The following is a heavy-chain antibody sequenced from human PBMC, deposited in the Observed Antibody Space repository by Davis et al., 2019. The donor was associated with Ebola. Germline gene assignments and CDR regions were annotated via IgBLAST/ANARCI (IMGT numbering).Heavy chain of an antibody. CDR1: GFTFSGSA. CDR2: IRSKANSYAT. CDR3: TSSSWYGAEDY. D-gene: IGHD6-13*01. J-gene: IGHJ4*02. V-gene: IGHV3-73*01. Sequence: GESLKISCAASGFTFSGSAMHWVRQASGKGLEWVGRIRSKANSYATAYAASVKGRFTISRDDSKNTAYLQMNSLKTEDTAVYYCTSSSWYGAEDYWGQGTLVTVSS.